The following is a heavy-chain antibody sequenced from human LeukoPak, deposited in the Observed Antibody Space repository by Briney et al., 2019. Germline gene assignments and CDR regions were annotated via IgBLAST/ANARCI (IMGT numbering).Heavy chain of an antibody. CDR3: ANAPSSSWPSSYYYGMDV. CDR2: ISGSGGST. D-gene: IGHD6-13*01. Sequence: PGGSLRLSCAASGFTFSSYAMSWVRQAPGKGLEWVSAISGSGGSTYYADSVKGRFTISRDNSKNTLYLQMNSLRAEDTAVYYCANAPSSSWPSSYYYGMDVWGQGTTVTVSS. J-gene: IGHJ6*02. CDR1: GFTFSSYA. V-gene: IGHV3-23*01.